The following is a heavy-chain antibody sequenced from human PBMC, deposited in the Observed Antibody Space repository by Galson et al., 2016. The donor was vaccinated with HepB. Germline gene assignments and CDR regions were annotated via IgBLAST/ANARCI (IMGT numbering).Heavy chain of an antibody. V-gene: IGHV1-2*04. J-gene: IGHJ3*02. D-gene: IGHD6-19*01. Sequence: SVKVSCKASGDTFTGYYIHWVRQAPGQGLEWMAWLSANSGATNYAQKFQGWVTMTRDTSISTAYMELTSLTSDATAIYYCATSTGYRRGWGAFDIWGQGTMVTVSS. CDR1: GDTFTGYY. CDR2: LSANSGAT. CDR3: ATSTGYRRGWGAFDI.